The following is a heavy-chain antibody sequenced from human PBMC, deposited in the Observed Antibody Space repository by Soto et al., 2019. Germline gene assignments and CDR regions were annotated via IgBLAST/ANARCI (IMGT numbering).Heavy chain of an antibody. J-gene: IGHJ4*02. CDR1: GFTFSSYA. V-gene: IGHV3-23*01. CDR2: ISGSGGST. Sequence: EVPLSESGGGLVQPGGSLRLSCAASGFTFSSYAMSWVRQAPGKGLEWVSAISGSGGSTYYADSVKGRFTFSRDNSKNTLYLQMNSLRAEDTAVYYCAKSNGWYAELDYWGQGTLVTVSS. D-gene: IGHD6-19*01. CDR3: AKSNGWYAELDY.